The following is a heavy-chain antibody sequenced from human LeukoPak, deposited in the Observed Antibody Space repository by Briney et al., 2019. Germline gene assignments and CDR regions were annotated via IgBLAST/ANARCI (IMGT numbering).Heavy chain of an antibody. Sequence: PSETLSLTCTVSGGSISSSSYYWGWIRQPPGKGLEWIGSIYYSGSTYYNPSLKSRVTISVDTSKNQFSLKLSSVTAADTAVYYCARKKMVFNWFDPWGQGTLVTVSS. CDR1: GGSISSSSYY. CDR3: ARKKMVFNWFDP. CDR2: IYYSGST. V-gene: IGHV4-39*01. D-gene: IGHD2-8*01. J-gene: IGHJ5*02.